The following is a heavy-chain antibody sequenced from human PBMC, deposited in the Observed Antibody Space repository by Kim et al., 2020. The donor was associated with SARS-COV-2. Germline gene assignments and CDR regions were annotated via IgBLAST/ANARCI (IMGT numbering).Heavy chain of an antibody. CDR2: IYPGDSDT. CDR1: GYSFTSYW. J-gene: IGHJ5*02. D-gene: IGHD3-16*02. V-gene: IGHV5-51*01. Sequence: GESLKISCKGSGYSFTSYWIGWVRQMPGKGLEWMGIIYPGDSDTRYSPSFQGQVTISADKSISTAYLQWSSLKASDTAMYYCARRRDLKDDYVWGSYRNNWFDPWGQGTLVTVSS. CDR3: ARRRDLKDDYVWGSYRNNWFDP.